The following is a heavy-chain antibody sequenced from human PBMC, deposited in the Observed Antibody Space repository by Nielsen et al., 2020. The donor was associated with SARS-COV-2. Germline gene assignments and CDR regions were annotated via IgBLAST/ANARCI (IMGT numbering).Heavy chain of an antibody. V-gene: IGHV3-23*01. J-gene: IGHJ6*02. CDR1: GFTFSSYA. CDR3: ARDPVGATTSYGYYGMDV. D-gene: IGHD1-26*01. CDR2: ISGSGGST. Sequence: GESLKISCAASGFTFSSYAMSWVRQAPGKGLEWVSAISGSGGSTYYADSVKGRFTISRDNSKNTLYLQMNSLRAEDTAVYYCARDPVGATTSYGYYGMDVWGQGTTVTVSS.